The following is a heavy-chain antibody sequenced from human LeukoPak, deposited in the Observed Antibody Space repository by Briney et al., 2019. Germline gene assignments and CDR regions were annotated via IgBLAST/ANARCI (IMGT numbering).Heavy chain of an antibody. CDR3: ARLYRGLSDY. D-gene: IGHD2/OR15-2a*01. CDR1: GFTFSSYE. V-gene: IGHV3-48*03. CDR2: ISSSGSTI. J-gene: IGHJ4*02. Sequence: GGSLRLSCAASGFTFSSYEMNWVRQAPGKGLEWVSYISSSGSTIYYADSVKGRFTISRDNAKNSLYLQMNSLRAEDTAVYNCARLYRGLSDYWGQGTLVTVSS.